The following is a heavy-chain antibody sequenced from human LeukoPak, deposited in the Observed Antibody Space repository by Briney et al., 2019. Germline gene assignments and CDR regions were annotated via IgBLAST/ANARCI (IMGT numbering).Heavy chain of an antibody. Sequence: SETLSLTCTVFGGSISTYYWTWIRQPPGKGLEGIGYNHYTGSTNHNPSLKSRVTMSVDTSKNQFSLKLSSVTAADTAVYYCARGRSGGDWFDSWGQGTLVTVSS. D-gene: IGHD3-10*01. CDR2: NHYTGST. V-gene: IGHV4-59*01. CDR1: GGSISTYY. J-gene: IGHJ5*01. CDR3: ARGRSGGDWFDS.